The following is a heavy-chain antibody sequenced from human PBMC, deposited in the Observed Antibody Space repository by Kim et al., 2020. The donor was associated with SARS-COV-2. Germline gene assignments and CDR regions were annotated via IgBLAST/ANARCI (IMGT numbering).Heavy chain of an antibody. CDR3: ARGLRKQLVPREFDY. Sequence: SETLSLTCAVYGGSFSGYYWSWIRQPPGKGLEWIGEINHSGSTNYNPSLKSRVTISVDTSKNQFSLKLSSVTAADTAVYYCARGLRKQLVPREFDYWGQGTLVTVSS. V-gene: IGHV4-34*01. CDR2: INHSGST. D-gene: IGHD6-6*01. J-gene: IGHJ4*02. CDR1: GGSFSGYY.